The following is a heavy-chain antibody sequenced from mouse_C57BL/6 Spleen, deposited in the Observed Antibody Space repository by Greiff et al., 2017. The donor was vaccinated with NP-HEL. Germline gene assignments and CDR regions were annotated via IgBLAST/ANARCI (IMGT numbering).Heavy chain of an antibody. Sequence: EVKLQQSGPELVKPGASVKMSCKASGYTFTDYNMHWVKQSHGKSLEWIGYINPNNGGTSYNQKFKGKATLTVNKSSSTAYMELRSLTSEDSAVYYCARTREWLLRYAMDYWGQGTSVTVSS. V-gene: IGHV1-22*01. J-gene: IGHJ4*01. CDR1: GYTFTDYN. CDR2: INPNNGGT. CDR3: ARTREWLLRYAMDY. D-gene: IGHD2-3*01.